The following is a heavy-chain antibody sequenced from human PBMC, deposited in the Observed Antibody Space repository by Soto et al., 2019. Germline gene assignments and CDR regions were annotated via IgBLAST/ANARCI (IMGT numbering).Heavy chain of an antibody. CDR1: GGSISNYY. CDR2: IYTTGST. V-gene: IGHV4-4*07. J-gene: IGHJ4*01. CDR3: ARVHVMVVVGSTFDY. Sequence: SETLSLTCTVFGGSISNYYWSWIRQPAGKGLEWIGRIYTTGSTHYNPSLKSRITISVDTSNNQFSLKLTSVTAADTAVYYCARVHVMVVVGSTFDYWGHGTLVTVSS. D-gene: IGHD6-19*01.